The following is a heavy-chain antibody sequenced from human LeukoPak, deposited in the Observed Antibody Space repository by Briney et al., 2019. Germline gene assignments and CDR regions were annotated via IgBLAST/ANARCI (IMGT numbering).Heavy chain of an antibody. CDR1: GGSISSGGYY. J-gene: IGHJ6*02. CDR3: ARVGGTNYYYYGMDV. V-gene: IGHV4-61*08. D-gene: IGHD3-10*01. Sequence: SQTLSLTCTVSGGSISSGGYYWSWIRQPPGKGLEWIGYIYDSGSTNYNPSLKSRVTISVDTSKNQFSLKLSSVTAADMAVYYCARVGGTNYYYYGMDVWGQGTTVTVSS. CDR2: IYDSGST.